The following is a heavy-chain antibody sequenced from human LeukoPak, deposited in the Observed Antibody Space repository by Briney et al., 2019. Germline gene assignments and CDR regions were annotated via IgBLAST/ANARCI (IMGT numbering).Heavy chain of an antibody. Sequence: GASVKVSCKASGYTFTGYYMHWVRQAPGQGLEWMGWINPNSGGTNCAQKFQGRVTMTRDTSISTAYMELSRLRSDDTAVYYCARAKYRQQLVRGDAFDIWGQGTMVTVSS. CDR3: ARAKYRQQLVRGDAFDI. J-gene: IGHJ3*02. CDR2: INPNSGGT. CDR1: GYTFTGYY. D-gene: IGHD6-13*01. V-gene: IGHV1-2*02.